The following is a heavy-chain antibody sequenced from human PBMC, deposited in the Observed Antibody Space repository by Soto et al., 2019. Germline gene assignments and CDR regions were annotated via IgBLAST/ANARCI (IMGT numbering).Heavy chain of an antibody. J-gene: IGHJ6*02. CDR3: ARDPANWKVFPYYYYGMDV. D-gene: IGHD1-1*01. Sequence: EVQLVESGGGLVQPGGSLRLSCAASGFTFSSYSMNWVRQAPGKGLEWVSYISSSSSTIYYADSVKGRFTISRDNAKNSLYLQMNSLRDEDTAVYYCARDPANWKVFPYYYYGMDVWGQGTTVTVSS. V-gene: IGHV3-48*02. CDR1: GFTFSSYS. CDR2: ISSSSSTI.